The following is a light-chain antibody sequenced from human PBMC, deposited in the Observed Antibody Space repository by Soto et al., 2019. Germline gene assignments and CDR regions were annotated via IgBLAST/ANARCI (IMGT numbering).Light chain of an antibody. V-gene: IGKV3-15*01. CDR2: GTS. J-gene: IGKJ5*01. CDR1: QSVSSS. Sequence: DIVMTQSPATLSVSPGERATLSCRVSQSVSSSLAWYQQKPGQAPRLLIYGTSTRATGIPARFSGSGSGTEFTLTISSLQSEDCAVYYCQQYNNWPPVITFGQGTRLEIK. CDR3: QQYNNWPPVIT.